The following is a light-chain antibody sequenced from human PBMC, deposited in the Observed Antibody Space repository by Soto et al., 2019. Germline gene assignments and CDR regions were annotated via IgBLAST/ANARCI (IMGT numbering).Light chain of an antibody. CDR2: DVS. V-gene: IGLV2-14*01. CDR3: SSYTSSSTPVVV. CDR1: SSDVGGYNY. Sequence: SALTQPASVSGSPGQSITLSCTGTSSDVGGYNYVSWYQQHPGKAPKLMIYDVSNRPSGVSNRFSGSKSGNTASLTISGLQAEDEADYYCSSYTSSSTPVVVFGGGTKVTVL. J-gene: IGLJ2*01.